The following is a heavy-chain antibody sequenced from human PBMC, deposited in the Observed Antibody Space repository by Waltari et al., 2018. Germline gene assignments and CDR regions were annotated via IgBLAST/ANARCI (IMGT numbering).Heavy chain of an antibody. D-gene: IGHD5-12*01. V-gene: IGHV4-59*01. Sequence: STNYNPSLKSRVTISVDTSKNQFSLKLSSVTAADTAVYYCARERDGYNAWGQGTLVTVSS. J-gene: IGHJ5*02. CDR3: ARERDGYNA. CDR2: ST.